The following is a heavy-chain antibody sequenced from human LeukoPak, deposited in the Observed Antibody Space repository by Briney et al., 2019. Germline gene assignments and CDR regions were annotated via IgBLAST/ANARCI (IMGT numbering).Heavy chain of an antibody. CDR3: ARDQSQPVGDNWFDP. D-gene: IGHD2-2*01. CDR2: IYTSGST. V-gene: IGHV4-4*07. CDR1: GGSISSYY. Sequence: SETLSLTCTVSGGSISSYYWSWIRQPAGKGLEWIGRIYTSGSTNYNPSLKSRVTMSVDTSKNQFSLKLSSVTAADTAVYYCARDQSQPVGDNWFDPWGQGTLVTVSS. J-gene: IGHJ5*02.